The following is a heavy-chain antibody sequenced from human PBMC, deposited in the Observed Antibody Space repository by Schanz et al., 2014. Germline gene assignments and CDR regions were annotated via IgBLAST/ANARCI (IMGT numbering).Heavy chain of an antibody. Sequence: QVQLQESGPGLVKPSGTLSLTCAVSGGPISSSNWWSWVRQPPGKGLEWIGEIYHRGSPNYKPSLKSRVPISADKAKNQSSLKLRSVTAADTAVYYCARRSVSPSGNSYGYVVAWFDPWGQGTLVTVSS. CDR2: IYHRGSP. J-gene: IGHJ5*02. D-gene: IGHD5-18*01. CDR3: ARRSVSPSGNSYGYVVAWFDP. V-gene: IGHV4-4*02. CDR1: GGPISSSNW.